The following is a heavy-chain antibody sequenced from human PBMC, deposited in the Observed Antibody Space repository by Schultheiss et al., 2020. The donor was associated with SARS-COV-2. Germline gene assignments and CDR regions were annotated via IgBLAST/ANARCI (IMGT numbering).Heavy chain of an antibody. D-gene: IGHD3-16*02. CDR3: AREIIMITFGGVIAPLDV. V-gene: IGHV4-59*01. Sequence: SETLSLTCTVSGGSISSYYWSWIRQPPGKGLEWIGSIYTSGSTNYNPSLKSRVTISVDTSKNQFSLKLSSVTAADTAVYYCAREIIMITFGGVIAPLDVWGQGTTVTVSS. J-gene: IGHJ6*02. CDR2: IYTSGST. CDR1: GGSISSYY.